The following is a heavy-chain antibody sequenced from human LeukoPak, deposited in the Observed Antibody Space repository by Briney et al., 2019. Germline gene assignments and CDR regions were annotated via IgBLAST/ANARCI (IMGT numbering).Heavy chain of an antibody. Sequence: SETLSLTCTVSGGSINSGSYYWSWIRQPTGKGLEWIRRIYTSGSTNSNPSLKSRVTISVDTSKNQFSLKLSSVTAADTAVYYCARAKFPLLWFGELPRTPFDYWGQGTLVTVSS. D-gene: IGHD3-10*01. CDR1: GGSINSGSYY. V-gene: IGHV4-61*02. J-gene: IGHJ4*02. CDR2: IYTSGST. CDR3: ARAKFPLLWFGELPRTPFDY.